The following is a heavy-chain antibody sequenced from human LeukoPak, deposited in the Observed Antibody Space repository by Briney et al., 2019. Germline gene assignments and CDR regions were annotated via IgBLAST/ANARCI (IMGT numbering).Heavy chain of an antibody. Sequence: SETLSLTCTVSGGSISSGGYYWSWLRQHPGQGVEWIGYIYYSGSTYDNPSLKSRVTISVDTSENQFSLNLSSVTAADTAVYYCARDSVSTGVVRAFDYWGQGTLVTVSS. J-gene: IGHJ4*02. CDR2: IYYSGST. V-gene: IGHV4-31*03. CDR1: GGSISSGGYY. CDR3: ARDSVSTGVVRAFDY. D-gene: IGHD1-26*01.